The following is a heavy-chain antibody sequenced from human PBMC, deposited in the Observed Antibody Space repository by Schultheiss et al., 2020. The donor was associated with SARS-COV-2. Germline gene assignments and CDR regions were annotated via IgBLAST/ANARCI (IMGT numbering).Heavy chain of an antibody. J-gene: IGHJ6*02. CDR1: GGSISSITYY. CDR2: ISYGGRT. Sequence: SETLSLTCTVSGGSISSITYYWGWIRQPPGKGLEWVGSISYGGRTYFSPSLRSRVTMSVDTSKNQFSLKLSSVTAADTAVYYCAREVLYYYDSSGYYVPYYYYGMDVWGQGTTVTVSS. CDR3: AREVLYYYDSSGYYVPYYYYGMDV. V-gene: IGHV4-39*07. D-gene: IGHD3-22*01.